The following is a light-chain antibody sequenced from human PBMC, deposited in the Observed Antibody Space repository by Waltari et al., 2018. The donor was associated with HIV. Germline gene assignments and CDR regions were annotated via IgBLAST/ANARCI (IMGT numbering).Light chain of an antibody. CDR2: GNP. J-gene: IGLJ2*01. V-gene: IGLV1-40*01. CDR1: RSNIGAGYD. CDR3: QSYDSSLSASV. Sequence: QSVLTQPPSVSGAPGQRVTISCTGRRSNIGAGYDVHWYPQLPGTAPKLLIYGNPNRPSGVPDRFSGSKSGTSASLAITGLQAEDEADYYCQSYDSSLSASVFGEGTKLTVL.